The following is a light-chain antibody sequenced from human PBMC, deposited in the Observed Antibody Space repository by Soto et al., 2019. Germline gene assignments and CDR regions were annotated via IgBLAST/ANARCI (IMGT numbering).Light chain of an antibody. CDR2: EVS. Sequence: QSALTQPASVSGSHGQSITISCTGTSSDVGAYNSVSWYQQHPDKAPKLMIYEVSHRPSGVSDRFSGSKSDNTASLTISGLHTEDEADYYCSSYTSSSTYLFGTGTKLTVL. CDR3: SSYTSSSTYL. CDR1: SSDVGAYNS. J-gene: IGLJ1*01. V-gene: IGLV2-14*03.